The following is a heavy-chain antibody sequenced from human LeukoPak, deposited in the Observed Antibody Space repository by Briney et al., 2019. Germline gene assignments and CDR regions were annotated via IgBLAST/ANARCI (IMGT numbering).Heavy chain of an antibody. J-gene: IGHJ4*02. CDR1: GGSISGNSYY. CDR3: AREGGGRSSLDY. Sequence: SETLSLTCTVSGGSISGNSYYWGWIRQPAGKGLEWIGLIYTSGSTHYNPSLKSRVTISVDTSKNQFSLRLSSVTAADTAVYYCAREGGGRSSLDYWGQGTLVTVSS. D-gene: IGHD6-6*01. V-gene: IGHV4-61*02. CDR2: IYTSGST.